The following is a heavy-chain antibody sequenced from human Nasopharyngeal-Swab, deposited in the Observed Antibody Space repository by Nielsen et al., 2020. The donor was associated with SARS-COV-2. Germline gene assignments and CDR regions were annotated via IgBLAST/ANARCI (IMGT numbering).Heavy chain of an antibody. CDR3: ARGPYWYFDL. J-gene: IGHJ2*01. V-gene: IGHV3-53*04. CDR2: IYSGGST. Sequence: GESLKISCAASGFTVSSNYMSWVRRAPGKGLEWVSVIYSGGSTYYADSVKGRFTISRHNSKNTLYLQMNSLRAEDTAVYYCARGPYWYFDLWGRGTLVTVSS. CDR1: GFTVSSNY.